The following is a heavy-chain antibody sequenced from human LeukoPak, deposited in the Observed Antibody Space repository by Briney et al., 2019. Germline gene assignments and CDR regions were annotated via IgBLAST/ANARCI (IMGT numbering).Heavy chain of an antibody. D-gene: IGHD5-12*01. CDR3: AKDRDIGYGLDV. V-gene: IGHV3-23*01. J-gene: IGHJ6*02. CDR2: ISGSGGST. CDR1: GFTFSSYV. Sequence: GRSLRLSCAASGFTFSSYVMSWVGRAPGKGVEGVSAISGSGGSTYYADSVKGRFTISRDNSKNTLYLQMNSLRAEDTALYYCAKDRDIGYGLDVWGQGTTVTVSS.